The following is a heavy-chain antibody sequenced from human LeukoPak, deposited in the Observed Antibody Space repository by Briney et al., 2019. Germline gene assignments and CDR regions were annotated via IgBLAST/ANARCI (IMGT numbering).Heavy chain of an antibody. CDR3: ARDQAAAVRPLDY. Sequence: SGGSLRLSCAASGFTFSSYAMHWVRQAPGKGLEWVAVISYDGSNKYYADSVKGRFTISRDNAKNSLYLQMNSLRAEDTAVYYCARDQAAAVRPLDYWGQGTLVTVSS. CDR2: ISYDGSNK. V-gene: IGHV3-30-3*01. CDR1: GFTFSSYA. J-gene: IGHJ4*02. D-gene: IGHD6-13*01.